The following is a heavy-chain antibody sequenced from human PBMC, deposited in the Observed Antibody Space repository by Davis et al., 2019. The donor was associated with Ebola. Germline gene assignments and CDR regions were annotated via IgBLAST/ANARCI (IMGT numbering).Heavy chain of an antibody. V-gene: IGHV1-3*01. CDR3: ARVGAGNRFDP. J-gene: IGHJ5*02. Sequence: AASVKVSCKASGYTFTSYAMHWVRQAPGQRLEWMGWINAGNGNTKYSQKFQGRVTITRDTSASTAYMELSSLRSEDTAVYYCARVGAGNRFDPWGQGTLVTVSS. D-gene: IGHD6-25*01. CDR2: INAGNGNT. CDR1: GYTFTSYA.